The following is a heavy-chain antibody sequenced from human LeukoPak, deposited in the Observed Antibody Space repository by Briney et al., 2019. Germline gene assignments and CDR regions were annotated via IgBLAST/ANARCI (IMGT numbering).Heavy chain of an antibody. CDR3: ARGGGYCSGGNCPFI. J-gene: IGHJ4*02. Sequence: GGSLRLSCAPCGFIFSDHYMDWVRQAPGKGVEWVGGSTNKAASYTTEYAASVKGRFTISRDDSKNSLYLQMNSLKAEDTAVYYCARGGGYCSGGNCPFIWGQGTLVTVSS. V-gene: IGHV3-72*01. CDR2: STNKAASYTT. CDR1: GFIFSDHY. D-gene: IGHD2-15*01.